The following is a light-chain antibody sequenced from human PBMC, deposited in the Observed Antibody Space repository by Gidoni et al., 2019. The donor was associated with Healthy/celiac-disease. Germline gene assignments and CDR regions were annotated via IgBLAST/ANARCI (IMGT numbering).Light chain of an antibody. CDR2: DAS. J-gene: IGKJ4*01. CDR1: QSVSSY. Sequence: EIVLTQSPATLSLSPGERATLSCRSSQSVSSYLAWYQQKPGQAPRLLIYDASTRATGIPARFSGSGSGTDFTLTISSLEPEDCAVYYCQQRSNWPPLTCGGGTKVEIK. V-gene: IGKV3-11*01. CDR3: QQRSNWPPLT.